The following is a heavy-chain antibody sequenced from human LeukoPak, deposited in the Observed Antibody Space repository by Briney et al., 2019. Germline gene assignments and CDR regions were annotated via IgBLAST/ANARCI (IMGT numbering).Heavy chain of an antibody. D-gene: IGHD3-22*01. CDR2: ISNDETNK. Sequence: GRSLRLSCAASGFTFSSYALHWVRQAPVKGLEWVAVISNDETNKYYADSVKGRFTISRDNSKNTLYLQMNSLRAEDTAVYYCAKLQDGPSSGYYAIDYWGQGTLVTVSS. CDR1: GFTFSSYA. J-gene: IGHJ4*02. V-gene: IGHV3-30-3*02. CDR3: AKLQDGPSSGYYAIDY.